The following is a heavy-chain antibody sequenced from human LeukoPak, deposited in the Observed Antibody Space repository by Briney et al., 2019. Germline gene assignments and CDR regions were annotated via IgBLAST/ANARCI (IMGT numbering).Heavy chain of an antibody. CDR3: ARRSIAARSGRYYYYGMDV. Sequence: SETLSLTCTVSGGSISSGGYYWSWIRQHPGKGLEWIGHIYYSGSTYYNPSLKSRVTISVDTSKNQFSLKLSSVTAADTAVYYYARRSIAARSGRYYYYGMDVWGQGTTVTVSS. D-gene: IGHD6-6*01. CDR2: IYYSGST. J-gene: IGHJ6*02. CDR1: GGSISSGGYY. V-gene: IGHV4-31*03.